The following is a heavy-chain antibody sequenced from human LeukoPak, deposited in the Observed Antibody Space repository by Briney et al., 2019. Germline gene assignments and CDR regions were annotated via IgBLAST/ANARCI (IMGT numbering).Heavy chain of an antibody. D-gene: IGHD1-14*01. CDR3: ARDPYHRLGPPLDL. Sequence: GASVKVSCKASGYTFFSSDITWVRQAPGQGLEWIGRISTSNGDTNYAAKLQGGVTMTTDTSTSTVYMELGSLTFDDTAVYFCARDPYHRLGPPLDLWGQGTLVTVSS. V-gene: IGHV1-18*01. CDR2: ISTSNGDT. CDR1: GYTFFSSD. J-gene: IGHJ5*02.